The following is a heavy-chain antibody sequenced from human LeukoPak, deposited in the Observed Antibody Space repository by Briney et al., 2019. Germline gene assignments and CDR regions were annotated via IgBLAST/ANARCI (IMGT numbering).Heavy chain of an antibody. V-gene: IGHV1-69*04. CDR2: IIPILGIA. CDR3: VVTGDDDAFDI. CDR1: GGTFSSYA. J-gene: IGHJ3*02. D-gene: IGHD7-27*01. Sequence: SVKVSRKASGGTFSSYAISWVRQAPGQGLEWMGRIIPILGIANYAQKFQGRVTITADKSTSTAYMELSSLRSEDTAVYYCVVTGDDDAFDIWGQGTMVTVSS.